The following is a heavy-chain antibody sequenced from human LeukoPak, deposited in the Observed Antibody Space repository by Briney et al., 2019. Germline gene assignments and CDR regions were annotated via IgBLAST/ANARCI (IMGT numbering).Heavy chain of an antibody. V-gene: IGHV3-21*01. CDR3: AELGITMIGGV. CDR1: GFTFSNYS. CDR2: ISSSSRYI. Sequence: GGSLRLSCAASGFTFSNYSMNWVRQAPGKGLEWVSSISSSSRYIYYADSVKGRFTISRDNAKNSLYLQMNSLRAEDTAVYYCAELGITMIGGVWGKGTTVTISS. D-gene: IGHD3-10*02. J-gene: IGHJ6*04.